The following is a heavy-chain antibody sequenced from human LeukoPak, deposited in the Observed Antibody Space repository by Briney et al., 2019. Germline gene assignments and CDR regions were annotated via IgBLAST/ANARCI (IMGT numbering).Heavy chain of an antibody. CDR1: GYNFNTYW. CDR3: VIYGSGSYFDY. J-gene: IGHJ4*02. CDR2: IYPGDSDT. Sequence: GGSLKISCKTSGYNFNTYWIGWVRQKPGKGLEWMGIIYPGDSDTKYSPPFEGQVTISADKSINTAYLQWSSLKASDTAMYYCVIYGSGSYFDYWGQGTLVIVSS. V-gene: IGHV5-51*01. D-gene: IGHD3-10*01.